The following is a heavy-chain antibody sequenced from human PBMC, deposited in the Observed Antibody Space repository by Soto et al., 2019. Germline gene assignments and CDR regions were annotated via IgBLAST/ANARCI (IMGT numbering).Heavy chain of an antibody. D-gene: IGHD2-15*01. J-gene: IGHJ3*02. CDR1: GGSISSYY. CDR3: ARLSCSGGSCHVWTSPDAFDI. V-gene: IGHV4-59*08. CDR2: IYYSGST. Sequence: SETLSLTCTVSGGSISSYYWSWIRQPPGKGLEWIGYIYYSGSTNYNPSLKSRATISVDTSKNQFSLKLSSVTAADTAVYYCARLSCSGGSCHVWTSPDAFDIWGQGTMVTVSS.